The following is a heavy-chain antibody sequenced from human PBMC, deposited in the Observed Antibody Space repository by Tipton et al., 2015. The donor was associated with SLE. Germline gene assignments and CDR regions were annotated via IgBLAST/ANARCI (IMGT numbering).Heavy chain of an antibody. D-gene: IGHD1-14*01. CDR1: GGSISSSSYY. CDR2: IYYSGST. CDR3: ARGITGTTTGFRY. V-gene: IGHV4-39*07. J-gene: IGHJ4*02. Sequence: TLSLTCTVSGGSISSSSYYWGWIRQPPGKGLEWIGSIYYSGSTNYNPSLKSRVTISVDTSKNQFSLKLSSVTAADTAVYYCARGITGTTTGFRYWGQGTLVTVSS.